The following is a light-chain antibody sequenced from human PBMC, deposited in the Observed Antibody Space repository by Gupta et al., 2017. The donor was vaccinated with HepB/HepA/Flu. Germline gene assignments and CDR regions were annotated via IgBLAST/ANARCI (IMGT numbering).Light chain of an antibody. Sequence: QSVLTQPPSVSGAQGQRVTISCNGSYSNIGAGYDVHWYQQLPGTAPKLLSYINSDRPAGVPDRVSGSKSGTAASLAITGLHAEDEADDYCQSYDSSLRGSVFGGGTKLTVL. J-gene: IGLJ3*02. CDR1: YSNIGAGYD. V-gene: IGLV1-40*01. CDR3: QSYDSSLRGSV. CDR2: INS.